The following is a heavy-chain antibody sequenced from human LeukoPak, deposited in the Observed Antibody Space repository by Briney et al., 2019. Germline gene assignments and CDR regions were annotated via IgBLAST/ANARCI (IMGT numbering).Heavy chain of an antibody. D-gene: IGHD3-9*01. CDR3: ARDLKIHGAFDI. V-gene: IGHV1-2*02. J-gene: IGHJ3*02. CDR1: GYTFTGYY. CDR2: INPNSGGT. Sequence: ASVKVSCKASGYTFTGYYMHWVRQAPGQGLEWMGWINPNSGGTNYAQKFQGRVTMTRDTSISTAYMELSRLRSDDTAVYYCARDLKIHGAFDIWGQGIMVTVSS.